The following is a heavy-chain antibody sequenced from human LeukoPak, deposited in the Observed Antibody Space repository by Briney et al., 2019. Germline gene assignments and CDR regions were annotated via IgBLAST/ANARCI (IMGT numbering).Heavy chain of an antibody. V-gene: IGHV1-18*01. J-gene: IGHJ3*02. D-gene: IGHD4-23*01. Sequence: GASVKVSCKASGYTFTSYGISWVRQAPGQGLEWMGWISAYNGNTNYAQKLQGRVTMTTDTSTSTAYMELRSLRSDDTAVYYCARDPPRGGGNDAFDIWGQGTMVTVSS. CDR3: ARDPPRGGGNDAFDI. CDR2: ISAYNGNT. CDR1: GYTFTSYG.